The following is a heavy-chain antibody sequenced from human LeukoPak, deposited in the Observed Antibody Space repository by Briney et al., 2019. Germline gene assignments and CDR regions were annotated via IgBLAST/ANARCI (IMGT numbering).Heavy chain of an antibody. J-gene: IGHJ4*02. CDR3: AREAYDSRGYRYFDY. CDR1: GFTFSSYG. CDR2: ISHDGSNQ. V-gene: IGHV3-30*03. D-gene: IGHD3-22*01. Sequence: RSLRLSCAASGFTFSSYGMHWVRQAAGKGPEWVAVISHDGSNQYYADSVKGRFTVSRDNSKNMVFLQMNSLRPEDTALYHCAREAYDSRGYRYFDYWGQGTLVTVSS.